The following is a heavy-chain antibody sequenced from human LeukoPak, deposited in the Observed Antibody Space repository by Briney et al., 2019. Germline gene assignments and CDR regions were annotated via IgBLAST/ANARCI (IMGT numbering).Heavy chain of an antibody. CDR1: GGSISATTTYY. D-gene: IGHD2-21*01. CDR2: VYHSGNT. Sequence: SETLSLTCAVSGGSISATTTYYWGWIRQTPGEGLEFIGSVYHSGNTYYNPSLKSRVTISVVTSNNQFSLKLNSVTAADSAMYYCARLVEGAGSWSYPWGRGTLVTVSS. V-gene: IGHV4-39*01. CDR3: ARLVEGAGSWSYP. J-gene: IGHJ5*02.